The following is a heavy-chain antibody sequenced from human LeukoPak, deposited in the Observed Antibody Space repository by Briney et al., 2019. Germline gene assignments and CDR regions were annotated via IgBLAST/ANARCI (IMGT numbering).Heavy chain of an antibody. V-gene: IGHV3-23*01. CDR3: AKGLGVVIDFLVFDN. CDR2: ISNSDNST. J-gene: IGHJ4*02. Sequence: GGSLRLSCAASGFTFSSYGMSWVRQAPGKGLEWVSTISNSDNSTYYADSVKGRFTFSRDNAKNTLYLQMNSLRAEDTAIYYCAKGLGVVIDFLVFDNGGQGTLVSVS. D-gene: IGHD3-3*01. CDR1: GFTFSSYG.